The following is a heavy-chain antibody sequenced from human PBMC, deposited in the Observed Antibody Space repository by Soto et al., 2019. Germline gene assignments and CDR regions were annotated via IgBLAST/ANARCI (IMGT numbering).Heavy chain of an antibody. CDR1: GGSISSGDYY. V-gene: IGHV4-30-4*01. CDR3: ASSFDCTSGDCYSNWFDP. CDR2: IYYSGST. J-gene: IGHJ5*02. Sequence: LSLTCTVSGGSISSGDYYWSWIRQPPGKGLEWIGYIYYSGSTYYNPSLKSRVTISVDTSKNQFSLKLSSVTAADTAVYYCASSFDCTSGDCYSNWFDPWGQGTLVTVSS. D-gene: IGHD2-21*02.